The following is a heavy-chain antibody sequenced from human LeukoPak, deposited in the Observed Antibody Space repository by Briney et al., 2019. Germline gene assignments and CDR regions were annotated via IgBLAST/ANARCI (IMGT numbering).Heavy chain of an antibody. J-gene: IGHJ4*02. CDR1: GGSLSGHF. V-gene: IGHV4-34*01. D-gene: IGHD6-6*01. CDR3: VREYTTSSTSFDY. Sequence: PSETLSLTCGVYGGSLSGHFWSWIRQPPGEGLEWIGEINHSGSTNYNPSLKSRVTISVDTSKNQFSLRLNSVTAADTAVYYCVREYTTSSTSFDYWGQGTLVTVSS. CDR2: INHSGST.